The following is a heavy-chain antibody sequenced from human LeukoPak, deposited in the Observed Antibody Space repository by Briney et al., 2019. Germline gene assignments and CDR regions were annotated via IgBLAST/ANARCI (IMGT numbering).Heavy chain of an antibody. CDR1: GGSISSYY. V-gene: IGHV4-59*01. Sequence: SETLSLTCTVSGGSISSYYWSWIRQPPGKGLEWIGYIYYSGSTNYNPSLKSRVTISVDTSKNQFSLKLSSVTAADTAVYYCARVRRQSPSGSRFDPWGQGTLVTVSS. CDR2: IYYSGST. CDR3: ARVRRQSPSGSRFDP. D-gene: IGHD1-26*01. J-gene: IGHJ5*02.